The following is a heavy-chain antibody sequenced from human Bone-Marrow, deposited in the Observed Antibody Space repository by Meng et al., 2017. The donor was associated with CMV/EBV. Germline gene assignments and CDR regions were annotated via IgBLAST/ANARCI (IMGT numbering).Heavy chain of an antibody. J-gene: IGHJ4*02. CDR2: ISSSGSTI. CDR3: ARDPNSTSGHTNIAAPGTLDY. Sequence: GGSLRLSCAVSGFTFSSYEMNWVRQAPGKGLEWVSYISSSGSTIKYADSVKGRFTISRDNAKNSLSLQMNSLRGEDTAVYYCARDPNSTSGHTNIAAPGTLDYWGQGTLVTVSS. D-gene: IGHD6-13*01. V-gene: IGHV3-48*03. CDR1: GFTFSSYE.